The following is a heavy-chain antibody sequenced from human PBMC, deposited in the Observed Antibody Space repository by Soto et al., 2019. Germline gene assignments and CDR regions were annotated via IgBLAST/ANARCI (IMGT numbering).Heavy chain of an antibody. Sequence: EVQLLESGGGLVQPGGSLRLSCAASGFTFSSHAMTWVRRAPGKGLEWISTISGDGSNTHYADSVQGRFSISRDNSKSTLNLQMNSLRVEDTPIYYCAQDVGVVMFSAWGQGTLVTVSS. CDR2: ISGDGSNT. CDR3: AQDVGVVMFSA. D-gene: IGHD2-21*01. CDR1: GFTFSSHA. J-gene: IGHJ5*02. V-gene: IGHV3-23*01.